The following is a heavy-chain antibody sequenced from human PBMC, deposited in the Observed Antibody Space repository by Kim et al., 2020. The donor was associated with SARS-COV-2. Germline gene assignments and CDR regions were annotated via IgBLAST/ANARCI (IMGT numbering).Heavy chain of an antibody. CDR1: GFTFSSYA. V-gene: IGHV3-30-3*01. J-gene: IGHJ5*02. CDR3: ARDPRAARGDWFDH. CDR2: ISYDGSNK. Sequence: GGSLRLSCAASGFTFSSYAMHWVRQAPGKGLEWVAVISYDGSNKYYADSVKGRFTISRDNSKNTLYLQMNSLRAEDTAVYYCARDPRAARGDWFDHWGQG. D-gene: IGHD6-6*01.